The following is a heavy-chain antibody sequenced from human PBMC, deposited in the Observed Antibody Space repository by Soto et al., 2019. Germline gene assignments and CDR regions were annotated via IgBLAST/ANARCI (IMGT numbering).Heavy chain of an antibody. V-gene: IGHV3-23*01. CDR2: ISDSGATT. D-gene: IGHD6-19*01. J-gene: IGHJ4*02. CDR1: GFTFSYYP. Sequence: PGGSLRLSCAASGFTFSYYPLHWVRQAPGKGLEWVSGISDSGATTYYADSVRGRFTISRDNSKNTLYLQMKSLRAEDSASYYCAKEDTSSGSLDYWGQGALVTVSS. CDR3: AKEDTSSGSLDY.